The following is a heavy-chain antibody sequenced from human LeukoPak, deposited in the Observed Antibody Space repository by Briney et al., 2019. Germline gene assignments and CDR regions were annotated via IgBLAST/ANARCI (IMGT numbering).Heavy chain of an antibody. Sequence: SETLSLTCTVSGGSISSYYWSWIRQPPGKGLEWLGYIYYSGSTNYNPSLKSRVTISVDTSKNQFSLKLSSVTAADTAVYYCAREAYYYDSGSPLLWGQGTLVTVSS. CDR3: AREAYYYDSGSPLL. D-gene: IGHD3-22*01. J-gene: IGHJ4*02. CDR2: IYYSGST. V-gene: IGHV4-59*01. CDR1: GGSISSYY.